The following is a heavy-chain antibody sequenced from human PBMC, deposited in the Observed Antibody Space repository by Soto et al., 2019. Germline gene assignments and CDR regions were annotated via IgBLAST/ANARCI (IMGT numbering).Heavy chain of an antibody. CDR3: ASRYGLGFDF. CDR2: IYYSGST. CDR1: GGTINSYY. V-gene: IGHV4-59*08. D-gene: IGHD3-10*01. Sequence: QVQLQESGPGLVKPSETLSLTCTVSGGTINSYYWSWIRQPPGKGLEWIGYIYYSGSTNYNPSLKSRVTISVDPSKNQSSLKLSSVTAADTAVYYCASRYGLGFDFWGQGTLVTVSS. J-gene: IGHJ4*02.